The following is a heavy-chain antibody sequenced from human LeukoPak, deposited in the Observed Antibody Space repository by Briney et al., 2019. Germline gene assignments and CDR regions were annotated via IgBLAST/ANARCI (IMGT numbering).Heavy chain of an antibody. D-gene: IGHD6-13*01. Sequence: GRSLRLSCAASGFTFDDYAMHWVRQAPGKGLEWVSGISWNSGSIGYADSVKGRFTISRDNAKNSLYLQMNSLRAEDTAVYYCARDWAAHYFDYWGQGILVTISS. CDR1: GFTFDDYA. V-gene: IGHV3-9*01. CDR2: ISWNSGSI. J-gene: IGHJ4*02. CDR3: ARDWAAHYFDY.